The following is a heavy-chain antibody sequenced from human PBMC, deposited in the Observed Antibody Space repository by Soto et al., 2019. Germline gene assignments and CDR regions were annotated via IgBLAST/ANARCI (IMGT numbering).Heavy chain of an antibody. J-gene: IGHJ6*03. Sequence: ASVKVSCKASGYTFTSYDINWVRQATGQGLEWMGWMNPNSGNTGYAQKFQGRVTMTRNTSISTAYMELSSLRSEDTAVYYCARGGYNWNYEVYYYYMDVWGKGTTVTVSS. CDR2: MNPNSGNT. CDR3: ARGGYNWNYEVYYYYMDV. D-gene: IGHD1-7*01. CDR1: GYTFTSYD. V-gene: IGHV1-8*01.